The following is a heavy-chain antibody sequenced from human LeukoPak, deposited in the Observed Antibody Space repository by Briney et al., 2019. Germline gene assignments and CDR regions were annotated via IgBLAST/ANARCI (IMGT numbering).Heavy chain of an antibody. CDR3: VRADWQYSNNWSNWFDP. V-gene: IGHV4-61*02. CDR2: VYSSGTT. CDR1: GGSIRSGSYY. Sequence: SETLSLTCTVSGGSIRSGSYYWSWIRQPPGKGLEWIGRVYSSGTTNYNPSLKSRVTISVDTSKNQFSLKLTSVTAADTAVHYCVRADWQYSNNWSNWFDPWGQGTLVTVSS. D-gene: IGHD6-13*01. J-gene: IGHJ5*02.